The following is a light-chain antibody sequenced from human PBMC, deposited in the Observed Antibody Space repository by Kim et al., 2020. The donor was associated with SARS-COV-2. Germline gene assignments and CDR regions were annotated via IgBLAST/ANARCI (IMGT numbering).Light chain of an antibody. V-gene: IGLV2-14*03. Sequence: GQSITMSCTGTSSDVGAYNYVSWYQQHPGKAPKLRIHDVTYRPSRISNRFSGSKSGNTASLTISGLQAEDEADYYCSSYTTRGTVVFGGGTQLTVL. CDR1: SSDVGAYNY. CDR2: DVT. CDR3: SSYTTRGTVV. J-gene: IGLJ2*01.